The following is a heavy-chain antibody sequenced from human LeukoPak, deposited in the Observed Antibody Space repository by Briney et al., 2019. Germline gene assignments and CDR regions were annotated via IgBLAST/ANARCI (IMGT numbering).Heavy chain of an antibody. CDR3: ATSRRIHGSGLAVRYSWLDP. J-gene: IGHJ5*02. CDR2: IIPLFETT. V-gene: IGHV1-69*13. CDR1: GGTFSSYA. D-gene: IGHD3-10*01. Sequence: SVKVSCKASGGTFSSYAISWVRQAPGQGLEWMGGIIPLFETTNYAQKFLGRVTITADESTNAAYMELSSLISEDTALYFCATSRRIHGSGLAVRYSWLDPWGQGTLVTVSS.